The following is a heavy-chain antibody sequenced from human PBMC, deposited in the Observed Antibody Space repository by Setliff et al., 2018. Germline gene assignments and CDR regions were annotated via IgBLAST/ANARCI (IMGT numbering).Heavy chain of an antibody. J-gene: IGHJ6*03. CDR3: ARAGGGSSFTAYYYYYYMDV. CDR2: IYTSGST. D-gene: IGHD6-13*01. V-gene: IGHV4-4*07. CDR1: GGSISSYY. Sequence: TLSLPCTVSGGSISSYYWSWIRQPAGKGLEWIGRIYTSGSTNYNPSLKSRVTMSVDTSRNQFSLKLSSVTAADTAVYYCARAGGGSSFTAYYYYYYMDVWGKGTTVTVSS.